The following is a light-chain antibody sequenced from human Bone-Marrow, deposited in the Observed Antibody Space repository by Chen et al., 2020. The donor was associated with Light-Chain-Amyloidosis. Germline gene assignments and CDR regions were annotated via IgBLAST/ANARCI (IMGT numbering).Light chain of an antibody. Sequence: SYVLTQPSSVSVAPGQTATIACGGNNIGSTSVHWYQQTPGQAPLLVVYDDSDRPSGIPERLSGANYGNTATRTISRGEAGDEADYYCQVWDRSSDRPVFGGGTKLTVL. V-gene: IGLV3-21*02. CDR3: QVWDRSSDRPV. CDR2: DDS. CDR1: NIGSTS. J-gene: IGLJ3*02.